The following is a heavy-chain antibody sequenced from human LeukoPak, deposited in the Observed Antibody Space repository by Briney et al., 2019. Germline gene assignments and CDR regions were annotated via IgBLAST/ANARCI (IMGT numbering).Heavy chain of an antibody. V-gene: IGHV4-34*01. Sequence: SETLSLTCAVYGGSLSGYYWSWIRQPPGKGLEWIGEINHSGSTNYNPSLKSRVTTSVDTSKNQFSLKLSSVTAADTAVYYCARGGYCSGGSCYAYNWFDPWGQGTLVTVSS. D-gene: IGHD2-15*01. CDR1: GGSLSGYY. J-gene: IGHJ5*02. CDR3: ARGGYCSGGSCYAYNWFDP. CDR2: INHSGST.